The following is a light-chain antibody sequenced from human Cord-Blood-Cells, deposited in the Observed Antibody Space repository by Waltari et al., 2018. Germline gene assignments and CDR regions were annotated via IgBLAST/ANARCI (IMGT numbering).Light chain of an antibody. Sequence: QSALPQPRSVSGSPGQSVTISCTGTSSDVGGSNYVSWYQQHPGKDPKLMLYDVSKRPSVVPDRFSGSKSGNTASLTISGLQAEDEADYFCCSYAGSYVFGTGTKVTVL. J-gene: IGLJ1*01. V-gene: IGLV2-11*01. CDR3: CSYAGSYV. CDR2: DVS. CDR1: SSDVGGSNY.